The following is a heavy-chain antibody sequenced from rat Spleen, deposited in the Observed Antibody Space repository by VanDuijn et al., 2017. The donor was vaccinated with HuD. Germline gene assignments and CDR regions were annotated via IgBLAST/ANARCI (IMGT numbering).Heavy chain of an antibody. CDR3: VRQDTSGYSNWFAY. J-gene: IGHJ3*01. Sequence: EVQLVESGGGLVQPGRSLEISCAALGFTFSNYYMAWVRQAPTKGLEWVASISTGGGNTYYRDSVKGRFTISRDNAKSTLHLQMDRLRSEDTATYYCVRQDTSGYSNWFAYWGQGALVTVSS. CDR1: GFTFSNYY. CDR2: ISTGGGNT. V-gene: IGHV5-25*01. D-gene: IGHD4-3*01.